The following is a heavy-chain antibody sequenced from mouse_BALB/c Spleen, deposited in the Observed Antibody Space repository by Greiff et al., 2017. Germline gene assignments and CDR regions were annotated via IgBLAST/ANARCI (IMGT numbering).Heavy chain of an antibody. CDR1: GFNIKDYY. V-gene: IGHV14-1*02. J-gene: IGHJ4*01. D-gene: IGHD1-1*01. Sequence: EVKLQESGAELVRPGALVKLSCKASGFNIKDYYMHWVKQRPEQGLEWIGWIDPENGNTIYDPKFQGKASITADTSSNTAYLQLSSLTSEDTAVYYCARFLRFYAMDYWGQGTSVTVSS. CDR3: ARFLRFYAMDY. CDR2: IDPENGNT.